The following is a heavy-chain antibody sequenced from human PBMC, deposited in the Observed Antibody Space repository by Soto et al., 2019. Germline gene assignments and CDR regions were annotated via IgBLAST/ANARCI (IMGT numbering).Heavy chain of an antibody. D-gene: IGHD6-19*01. V-gene: IGHV3-30*18. J-gene: IGHJ6*04. CDR2: ISYDGSKK. CDR1: GFTFSVYG. CDR3: VKDGSSGWPYYYGMDV. Sequence: GGSLRLSCAASGFTFSVYGMHWVRQAPGKGLEWVAVISYDGSKKYYADSVKGRFFISRDNSKNTLYLEMSSLRAEDTAVYYCVKDGSSGWPYYYGMDVWGKGTKVTVS.